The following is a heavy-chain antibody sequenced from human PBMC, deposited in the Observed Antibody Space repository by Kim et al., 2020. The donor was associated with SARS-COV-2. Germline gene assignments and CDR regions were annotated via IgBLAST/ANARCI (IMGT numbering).Heavy chain of an antibody. Sequence: GGSLRLSCAVSGFTFNNNGMHWVRQTPGKGLEWVAIISYDGSDKKYADSVKDRFTISRDNSNNTLYLQINSLRVEDTAIYYCAKHGSGSYFGPYYFDYWGQGTLVTVSS. CDR2: ISYDGSDK. CDR3: AKHGSGSYFGPYYFDY. V-gene: IGHV3-30*18. J-gene: IGHJ4*02. CDR1: GFTFNNNG. D-gene: IGHD3-10*01.